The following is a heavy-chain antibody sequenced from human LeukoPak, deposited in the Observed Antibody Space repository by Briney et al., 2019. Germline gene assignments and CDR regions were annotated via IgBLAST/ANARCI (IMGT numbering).Heavy chain of an antibody. V-gene: IGHV5-51*01. D-gene: IGHD2/OR15-2a*01. CDR1: GYSFTSYW. CDR2: IYPGDSDT. CDR3: ARAGYSNRWDGVDY. Sequence: GESLKISCKGSGYSFTSYWIGWVRQMPGKGLEWMGIIYPGDSDTRYSPSFQGQVTISVDKSINTAYLQWSSLKASGSAMYYCARAGYSNRWDGVDYWGQGTLVTVSS. J-gene: IGHJ4*02.